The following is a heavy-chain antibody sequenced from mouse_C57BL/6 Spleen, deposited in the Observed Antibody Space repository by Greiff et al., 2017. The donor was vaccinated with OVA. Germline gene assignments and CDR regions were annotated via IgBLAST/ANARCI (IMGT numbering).Heavy chain of an antibody. CDR1: GYTFTSYW. CDR3: ARSGDSNYEDWYFDV. CDR2: IDPNSGGT. V-gene: IGHV1-72*01. Sequence: QVQLKQPGAELVKPGASVKLSCKASGYTFTSYWMHWVKQRPGRGLEWIGRIDPNSGGTKYNEKFKSKATLTVDKPSSTAYMQLSSLTSEDSAVYYCARSGDSNYEDWYFDVWGTGTTVTVSS. J-gene: IGHJ1*03. D-gene: IGHD2-5*01.